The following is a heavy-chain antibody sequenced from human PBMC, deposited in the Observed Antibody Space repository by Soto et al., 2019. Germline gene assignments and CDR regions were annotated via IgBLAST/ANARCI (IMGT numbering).Heavy chain of an antibody. D-gene: IGHD3-10*01. CDR2: IWYDGSKK. V-gene: IGHV3-33*01. CDR3: ARLGGSGGDSIEH. Sequence: QVQLVESGGGVVQPGRSLRLSCAASGFPFSKYGMHWVRQAPGKGLEWVAIIWYDGSKKYYGDSVKGRVTISRDNSKDTLFLQMNSLRADDTAMYYCARLGGSGGDSIEHWGQGTLVTVSS. J-gene: IGHJ4*02. CDR1: GFPFSKYG.